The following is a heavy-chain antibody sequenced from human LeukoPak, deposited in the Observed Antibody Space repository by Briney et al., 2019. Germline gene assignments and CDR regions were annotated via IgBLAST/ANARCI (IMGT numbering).Heavy chain of an antibody. V-gene: IGHV4-34*01. CDR2: INHSGST. CDR3: ARRDTYYYDSSGYYLFDY. J-gene: IGHJ4*02. Sequence: SETLFLTCAVYGGSFSGYYWSWIRQPPGKGLEWIGEINHSGSTNYNPSLKSRVTISVDTSKNQFSLKLSSVTAADTAVYYCARRDTYYYDSSGYYLFDYWGQGTLVTVSS. CDR1: GGSFSGYY. D-gene: IGHD3-22*01.